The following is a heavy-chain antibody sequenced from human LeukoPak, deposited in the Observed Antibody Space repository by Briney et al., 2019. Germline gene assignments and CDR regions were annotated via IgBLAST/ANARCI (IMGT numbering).Heavy chain of an antibody. CDR2: INHSGST. CDR1: GGSFSGYY. CDR3: ARDLITMIVVANPRGGY. Sequence: PSETLSLTCAVYGGSFSGYYWSWIRQPPGKGLEWIGEINHSGSTNYNPSLKSRVTISVDTSKNQFSLKLSSVTAADTAVYYCARDLITMIVVANPRGGYWGQGTLVTVSS. D-gene: IGHD3-22*01. J-gene: IGHJ4*02. V-gene: IGHV4-34*01.